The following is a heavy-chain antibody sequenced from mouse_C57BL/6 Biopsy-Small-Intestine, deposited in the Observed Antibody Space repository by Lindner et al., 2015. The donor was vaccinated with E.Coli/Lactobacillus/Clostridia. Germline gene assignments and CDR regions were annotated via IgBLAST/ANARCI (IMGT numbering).Heavy chain of an antibody. CDR3: AGWLPLAMDY. J-gene: IGHJ4*01. CDR2: IYSGDGDT. CDR1: GYVFSSSW. Sequence: VQLQESGPELVKPGASVKISCKTSGYVFSSSWMNWVKQRPGKGLEWIGRIYSGDGDTNYNGKFKGKATLTADKSSSTAYMQLSSLTSEDSAVYFCAGWLPLAMDYWGQGTSVTVSS. V-gene: IGHV1-82*01. D-gene: IGHD2-2*01.